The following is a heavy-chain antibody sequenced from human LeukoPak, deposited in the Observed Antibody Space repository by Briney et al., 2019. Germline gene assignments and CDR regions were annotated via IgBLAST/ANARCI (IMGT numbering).Heavy chain of an antibody. Sequence: PGGSLRLSCAASGFSVTNNYMNWVRQAPGKGLEWVAVISYDGSNKYYADSVKGRFTISRDNSKNTLYLQMNSLRAEDPAVYYCARSNGYGSGSYYDYWGQGTLVTVSS. D-gene: IGHD3-10*01. J-gene: IGHJ4*02. V-gene: IGHV3-30*03. CDR1: GFSVTNNY. CDR2: ISYDGSNK. CDR3: ARSNGYGSGSYYDY.